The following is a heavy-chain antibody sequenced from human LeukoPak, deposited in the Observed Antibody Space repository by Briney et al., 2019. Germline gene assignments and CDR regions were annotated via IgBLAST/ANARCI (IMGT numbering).Heavy chain of an antibody. Sequence: GGSLRLSCAASGFTFSSYSMNWVRQAPGKGLEWVSYISSSSSTIYYADSVKGRFTISRDNAKNSLYLQMNSLRAEDTAVYYCARNSNYGENDYWGQGTLVTVSS. J-gene: IGHJ4*02. D-gene: IGHD4-11*01. CDR3: ARNSNYGENDY. CDR2: ISSSSSTI. V-gene: IGHV3-48*01. CDR1: GFTFSSYS.